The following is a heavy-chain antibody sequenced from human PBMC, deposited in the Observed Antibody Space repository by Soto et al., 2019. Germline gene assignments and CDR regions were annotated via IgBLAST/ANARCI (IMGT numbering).Heavy chain of an antibody. CDR3: ARDEGSY. Sequence: QVQLVESGGGVVQPGRSLRLSCAASGFTFSSYAMHWVRRAPGKGLEWMAVMSYDGSNKYYADSVKGRFTISRDNSKNTLYLHMNSLRPEDTALYYCARDEGSYWGQGTLVIFSS. CDR2: MSYDGSNK. J-gene: IGHJ4*02. CDR1: GFTFSSYA. V-gene: IGHV3-30-3*01.